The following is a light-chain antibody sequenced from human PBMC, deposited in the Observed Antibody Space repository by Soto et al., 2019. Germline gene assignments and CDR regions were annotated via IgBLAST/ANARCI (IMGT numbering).Light chain of an antibody. CDR1: SSNIGSYT. V-gene: IGLV1-44*01. CDR2: SNN. J-gene: IGLJ2*01. Sequence: QSALTQPPSASGTPGQRVTISCSGSSSNIGSYTVNWYQQLPGTAPKLLIYSNNQRPSGVPDRFSGSKSGTSVSLAISGLQSEDEADYYCAAWDDSLNGVVFGGGTQVTVL. CDR3: AAWDDSLNGVV.